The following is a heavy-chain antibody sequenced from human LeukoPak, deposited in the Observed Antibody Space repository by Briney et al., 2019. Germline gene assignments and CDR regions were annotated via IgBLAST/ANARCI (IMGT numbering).Heavy chain of an antibody. CDR1: GFTFSSYS. Sequence: GGSLRLSCAASGFTFSSYSMNWARQAPGKGLEWVSSISSSSSYIYYADSVKGRFTISRDNAKNSLYLQMNSLRAEDTAVYYCARDRSAGAFDYWGQGTLVTVSS. V-gene: IGHV3-21*01. D-gene: IGHD1-14*01. CDR3: ARDRSAGAFDY. CDR2: ISSSSSYI. J-gene: IGHJ4*02.